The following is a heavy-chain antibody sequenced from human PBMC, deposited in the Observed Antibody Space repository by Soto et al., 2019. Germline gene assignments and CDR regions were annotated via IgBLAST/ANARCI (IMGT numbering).Heavy chain of an antibody. CDR3: ARVRHTVPPNGPRGVGGMDV. Sequence: AASVKVSCKASGYTFTGYYMHWVRQAPGQGLEWMGWINPNSGGTNYAQKFQGWVTMTRDTSISTAYMELSRLRSDDTAVYYCARVRHTVPPNGPRGVGGMDVWGQGTTVTVSS. J-gene: IGHJ6*02. V-gene: IGHV1-2*04. D-gene: IGHD4-4*01. CDR2: INPNSGGT. CDR1: GYTFTGYY.